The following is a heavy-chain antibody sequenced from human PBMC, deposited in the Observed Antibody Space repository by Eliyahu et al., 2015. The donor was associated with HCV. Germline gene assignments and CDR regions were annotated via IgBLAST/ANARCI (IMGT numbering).Heavy chain of an antibody. J-gene: IGHJ4*02. V-gene: IGHV3-21*01. Sequence: EVQLVESGGGLVKPGGXLRLSCAASGFTFSSYSMNWVRQAPGKGLEWVSSISSSSSYIYYADSVKGRFTISRDNAKNSLYLQMNSLRAEDTAVYYCARNHGYSSSRLDYWGQGTLVTVSS. CDR2: ISSSSSYI. D-gene: IGHD6-13*01. CDR1: GFTFSSYS. CDR3: ARNHGYSSSRLDY.